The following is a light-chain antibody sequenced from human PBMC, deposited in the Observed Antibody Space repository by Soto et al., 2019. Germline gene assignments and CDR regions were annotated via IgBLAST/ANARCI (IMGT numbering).Light chain of an antibody. CDR2: DAS. Sequence: EVVLTQSPGTLSLSRGERATLSCRASQSVSSRLAWYQQKPGQAPRLLIYDASTRSTGIPDRFRGSGSGTDFTLNISRVEPEDFAVYFCQQYGYSPPWTFGQGTKVDIK. CDR1: QSVSSR. J-gene: IGKJ1*01. V-gene: IGKV3-20*01. CDR3: QQYGYSPPWT.